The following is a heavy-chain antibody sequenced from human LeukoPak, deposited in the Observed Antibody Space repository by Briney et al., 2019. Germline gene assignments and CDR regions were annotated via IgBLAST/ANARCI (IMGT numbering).Heavy chain of an antibody. D-gene: IGHD3-22*01. CDR2: ISAYNGNT. CDR3: ARHHYDSSGYYFDY. J-gene: IGHJ4*02. V-gene: IGHV1-18*01. CDR1: GYTFTSYD. Sequence: ASVKVSCKASGYTFTSYDINWVRQATGQGLEWMGWISAYNGNTNYAQKLQGRVTMTTDTSTSTAYMELRSLRSEDTAVYYCARHHYDSSGYYFDYWGQGTLVTVSS.